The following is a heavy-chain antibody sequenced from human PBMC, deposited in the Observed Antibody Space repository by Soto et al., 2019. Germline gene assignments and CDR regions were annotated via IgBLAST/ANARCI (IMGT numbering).Heavy chain of an antibody. J-gene: IGHJ6*02. D-gene: IGHD5-18*01. CDR1: GASISSSGYD. CDR2: VYNDGST. V-gene: IGHV4-39*01. CDR3: AGVDTALALWRSDFDI. Sequence: SETLSLTCTVSGASISSSGYDWAWIRQPPGQGLEWIGSVYNDGSTYYNSTLQNRVTISVDTPRNQFSLMLSSVTAADAAMYFYAGVDTALALWRSDFDIWGQGVTVTVSS.